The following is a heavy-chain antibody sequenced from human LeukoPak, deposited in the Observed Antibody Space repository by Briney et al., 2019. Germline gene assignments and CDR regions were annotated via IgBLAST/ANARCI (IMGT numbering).Heavy chain of an antibody. J-gene: IGHJ3*02. V-gene: IGHV1-46*01. CDR2: INPSGGST. CDR3: ASGAKRNTHYYYDSSGYYGDAFDI. D-gene: IGHD3-22*01. CDR1: GYTFTSYY. Sequence: ASVKVSCKASGYTFTSYYMHWVRQAPGQGLEWMGIINPSGGSTSYAQKLQGRVTMTRDVSTSTVYMELSSLRSEDTAVYYCASGAKRNTHYYYDSSGYYGDAFDIWGQGTMVTVSS.